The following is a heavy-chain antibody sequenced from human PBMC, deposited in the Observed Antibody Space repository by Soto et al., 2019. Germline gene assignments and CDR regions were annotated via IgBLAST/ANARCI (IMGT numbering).Heavy chain of an antibody. Sequence: QVKLVQSGTEVKKPGASMKVSCKASGYSFATSGISWVLQAPGQGLEWMGWISAYNGNTNYDQKLEDRIIMITDNNTSTAYLELRSLRTDDTAVDYCARASKYYDSSGFADWGQGTLVTVSS. CDR1: GYSFATSG. D-gene: IGHD3-22*01. CDR2: ISAYNGNT. V-gene: IGHV1-18*01. CDR3: ARASKYYDSSGFAD. J-gene: IGHJ4*02.